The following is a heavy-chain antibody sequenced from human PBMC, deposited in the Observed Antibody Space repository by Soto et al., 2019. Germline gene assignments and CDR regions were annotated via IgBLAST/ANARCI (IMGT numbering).Heavy chain of an antibody. CDR1: GGSISSYY. CDR2: IYYSGST. J-gene: IGHJ4*02. D-gene: IGHD2-15*01. V-gene: IGHV4-59*01. CDR3: ARDSPVDCSGGSCYSSAFDY. Sequence: PSETLSLTCTVSGGSISSYYWIWIRQPPGKGLEWIGYIYYSGSTNYNPSLKSRVTISVDTSKNQFSLKLSSVTAADTAVYYCARDSPVDCSGGSCYSSAFDYWGQGTLVTVSS.